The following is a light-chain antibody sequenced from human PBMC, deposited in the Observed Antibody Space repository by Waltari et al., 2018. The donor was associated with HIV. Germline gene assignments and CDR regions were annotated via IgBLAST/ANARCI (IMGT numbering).Light chain of an antibody. J-gene: IGKJ1*01. CDR2: GAP. Sequence: EIVMTQSPANRSVSQGERATLSCRASQSVSRNLAWYQQKPGQAPRLLIDGAPTRATGIPARFSGSGSGTEFTLTISSLQSEDFAVYYCQQYNNWGTFGQGTKVEIK. CDR3: QQYNNWGT. V-gene: IGKV3-15*01. CDR1: QSVSRN.